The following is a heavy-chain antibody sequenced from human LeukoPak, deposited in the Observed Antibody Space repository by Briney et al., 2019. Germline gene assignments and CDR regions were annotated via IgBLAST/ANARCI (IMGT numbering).Heavy chain of an antibody. CDR3: ARLHGSGSFSPTTIPQPFGMDV. J-gene: IGHJ6*02. Sequence: SETLSLTCAVYGGSFSGYCWSWIRQPPGKGLEWIGEINHSGSTNYNPSLKSRVTISVDTSKNQFSLKLSSVTAADTAVYYCARLHGSGSFSPTTIPQPFGMDVWGQGTTVTVSS. V-gene: IGHV4-34*01. CDR1: GGSFSGYC. D-gene: IGHD3-10*01. CDR2: INHSGST.